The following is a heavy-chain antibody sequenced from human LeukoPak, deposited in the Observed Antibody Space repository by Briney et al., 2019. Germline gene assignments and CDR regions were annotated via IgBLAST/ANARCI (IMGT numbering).Heavy chain of an antibody. J-gene: IGHJ4*02. CDR1: GFTFSSYA. CDR3: ARLGLGYCSGGSCSPFDY. V-gene: IGHV3-21*01. Sequence: GGSLRLSCAASGFTFSSYAMSWVRQAPGKGPEWVSSVSSSSSYIYYADSVKGRFTISRDNAMNSLYLQMNSLRAEDTAVYYCARLGLGYCSGGSCSPFDYWGQGTLVTVSS. D-gene: IGHD2-15*01. CDR2: VSSSSSYI.